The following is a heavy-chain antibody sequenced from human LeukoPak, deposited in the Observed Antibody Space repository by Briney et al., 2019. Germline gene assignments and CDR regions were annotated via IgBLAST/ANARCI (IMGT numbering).Heavy chain of an antibody. CDR1: EFTFSSYN. D-gene: IGHD3-10*01. CDR3: ARVMVRGVLDY. Sequence: GGSLRLSCAASEFTFSSYNMKWVRQAPGKGLEWVSCISGSGKYIYYADSVQGRFTISRDNSKNTLYLQMNSLRAEYTAVYYCARVMVRGVLDYWGQGTLVTVSS. V-gene: IGHV3-21*01. CDR2: ISGSGKYI. J-gene: IGHJ4*02.